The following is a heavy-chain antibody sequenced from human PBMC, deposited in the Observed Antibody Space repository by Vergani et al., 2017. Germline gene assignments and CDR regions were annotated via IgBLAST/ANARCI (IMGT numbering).Heavy chain of an antibody. J-gene: IGHJ4*02. D-gene: IGHD3-22*01. CDR3: AKVKYYYDSSADFDY. CDR1: GFTFSSYA. Sequence: EVQLVESGGGLVQPGRSLRLSCTASGFTFSSYAMSWVRQAPGKGLEWVSAISGSGGSTYYADSVKGRFTISRDNSKNTLYLQMNSLRAEDTAVYYCAKVKYYYDSSADFDYWGQGTLVTVSS. CDR2: ISGSGGST. V-gene: IGHV3-23*04.